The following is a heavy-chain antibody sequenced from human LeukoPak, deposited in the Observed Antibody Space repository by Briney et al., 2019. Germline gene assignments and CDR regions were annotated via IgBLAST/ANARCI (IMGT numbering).Heavy chain of an antibody. CDR3: ARDHCSSTSCFPSGTNXFXS. CDR2: ISSGRSYI. CDR1: GFTFSSYT. Sequence: GGSLRLFCAASGFTFSSYTMNWVRQAPGKGLEWVSSISSGRSYIYNADSVKGRFTISRDNAKNSLYLQMNSLRAEDTAVYYCARDHCSSTSCFPSGTNXFXSXXXGTPXTVS. J-gene: IGHJ4*01. D-gene: IGHD2-2*01. V-gene: IGHV3-21*01.